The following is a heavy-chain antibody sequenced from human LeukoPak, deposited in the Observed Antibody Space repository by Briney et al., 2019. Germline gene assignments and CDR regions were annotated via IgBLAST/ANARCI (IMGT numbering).Heavy chain of an antibody. CDR1: GFTFTTYT. V-gene: IGHV3-21*01. CDR3: ASRYEVLTGMSADYYYAMDV. J-gene: IGHJ6*02. CDR2: ISSSSTYI. D-gene: IGHD3-9*01. Sequence: GGSLRLSCAASGFTFTTYTMNWVRQAPGKGLEWVSSISSSSTYIYHADSVKGRFTISRDNTKNSLYLQMNSLRAEDTAVYYCASRYEVLTGMSADYYYAMDVWGQGTTVTVSS.